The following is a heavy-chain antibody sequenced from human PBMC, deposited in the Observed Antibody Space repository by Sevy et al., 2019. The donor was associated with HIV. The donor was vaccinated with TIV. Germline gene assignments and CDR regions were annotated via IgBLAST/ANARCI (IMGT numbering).Heavy chain of an antibody. J-gene: IGHJ6*02. D-gene: IGHD3-3*01. CDR1: GFTFSSNA. CDR3: AKQTTIFGEVDV. CDR2: ISNSGYST. Sequence: GGSLRLSCAASGFTFSSNAMGWVRQAPGKGLEWVSMISNSGYSTYYADSVKGRFTISRDNSNNTLYLQMTSLRAEDTAVYYSAKQTTIFGEVDVWGQGTTVTVSS. V-gene: IGHV3-23*01.